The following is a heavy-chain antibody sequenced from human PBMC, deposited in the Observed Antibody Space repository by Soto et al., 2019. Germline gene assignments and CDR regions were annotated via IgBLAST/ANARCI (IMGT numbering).Heavy chain of an antibody. CDR3: AKSQIVATIFHYYGMDV. D-gene: IGHD5-12*01. J-gene: IGHJ6*02. V-gene: IGHV3-43*01. Sequence: GGSLRLSCAASGFTFDDYTMHWVRQAPGKGLEWVSLISWDGGSTYYADSVKGRFTISRDNSKNSLYLQMNSLRTEDTALYYCAKSQIVATIFHYYGMDVWGQGTTVTVSS. CDR1: GFTFDDYT. CDR2: ISWDGGST.